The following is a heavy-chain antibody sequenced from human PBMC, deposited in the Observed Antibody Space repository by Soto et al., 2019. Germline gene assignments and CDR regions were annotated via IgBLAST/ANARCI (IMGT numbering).Heavy chain of an antibody. D-gene: IGHD3-16*01. CDR3: AGEYGGPDAFDI. Sequence: PVGSLRLSCAASGFTFDYYWMHWVRQAPGQGLVWVAHIQNDGSRTTYADSVKGRFTISRDNAKNRLYLQMSSLRVEDTGVYYCAGEYGGPDAFDIWGQGTMVTISS. CDR1: GFTFDYYW. V-gene: IGHV3-74*01. J-gene: IGHJ3*02. CDR2: IQNDGSRT.